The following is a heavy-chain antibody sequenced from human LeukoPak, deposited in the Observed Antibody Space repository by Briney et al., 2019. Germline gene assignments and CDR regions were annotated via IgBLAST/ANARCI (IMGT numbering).Heavy chain of an antibody. CDR3: ARLGKWLPH. CDR1: GFTFSIYA. Sequence: GSLRLSCAASGFTFSIYAMTWVRQPPGKGLEWIGEINHSGSTNYNPSLKSRVTISVDTSKNQFSLKLSSVTAADTAVYYCARLGKWLPHWGQGTLVTVSS. V-gene: IGHV4-34*01. J-gene: IGHJ4*02. D-gene: IGHD6-19*01. CDR2: INHSGST.